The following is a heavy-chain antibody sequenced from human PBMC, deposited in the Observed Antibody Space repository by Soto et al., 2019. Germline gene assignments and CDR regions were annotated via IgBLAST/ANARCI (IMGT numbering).Heavy chain of an antibody. CDR3: ALAMVRGVIITGYFQH. CDR1: GGTFSSYT. CDR2: IIPILGIA. D-gene: IGHD3-10*01. V-gene: IGHV1-69*02. Sequence: ASVKVSCKASGGTFSSYTISWVRQAPGQGLEWMGRIIPILGIANYAQKFQGRVTITADKSTSTAYMELSSLRSEDTAVYYCALAMVRGVIITGYFQHWGQGTLVTVSS. J-gene: IGHJ1*01.